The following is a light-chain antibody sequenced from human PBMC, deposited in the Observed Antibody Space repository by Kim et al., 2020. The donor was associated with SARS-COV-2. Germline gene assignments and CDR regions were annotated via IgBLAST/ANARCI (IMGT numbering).Light chain of an antibody. Sequence: EIVLTQSPGTLSLSPGERATLSCRASQTISSNYLAWNQQKPGQAPRLLMYDVSTRATGTPDRFSGSVSGTDFTLTISRLEPEDFAVYYCQQYERSPQTFGQGTKVDIK. J-gene: IGKJ1*01. CDR3: QQYERSPQT. CDR2: DVS. V-gene: IGKV3-20*01. CDR1: QTISSNY.